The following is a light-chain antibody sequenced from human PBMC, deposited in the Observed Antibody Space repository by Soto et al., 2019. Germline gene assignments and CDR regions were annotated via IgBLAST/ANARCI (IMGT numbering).Light chain of an antibody. Sequence: DIVLTQSPGTLSLSPGERATLSCRARQSVAGSYLAWYQQKPGQAPRLLIYGASSRATGIPDRFSGSGSGTDFTLIINRLEPEDFAVYHCQQYGSSSWTFGQGTKVELK. CDR1: QSVAGSY. J-gene: IGKJ1*01. V-gene: IGKV3-20*01. CDR2: GAS. CDR3: QQYGSSSWT.